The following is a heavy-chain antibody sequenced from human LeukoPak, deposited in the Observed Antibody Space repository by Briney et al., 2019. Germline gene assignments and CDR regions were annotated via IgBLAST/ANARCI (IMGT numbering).Heavy chain of an antibody. V-gene: IGHV3-11*04. CDR2: ISSGASTI. CDR1: GFTFSAYY. J-gene: IGHJ4*02. CDR3: AREGHSISSDY. D-gene: IGHD6-6*01. Sequence: GGSLRLSCAASGFTFSAYYMTWIRQAPGEGLEWVSYISSGASTIYYADSVKGRVTISRGNAKNSVFLQINSLRVEDTAVYYCAREGHSISSDYWGQGTLVSVSS.